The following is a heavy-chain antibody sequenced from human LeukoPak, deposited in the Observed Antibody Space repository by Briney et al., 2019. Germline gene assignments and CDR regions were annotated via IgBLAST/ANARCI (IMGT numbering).Heavy chain of an antibody. CDR2: IIPIFGTA. D-gene: IGHD1-26*01. CDR1: GGTFSSYA. V-gene: IGHV1-69*05. Sequence: GASVKVSCKASGGTFSSYAISWVRQAPGQGLEWMGGIIPIFGTANYAQKFQGRVTITTDESTSTAYMELSSLRSEDTAVYYCARAPRIGSYSYYFDYWGQGTLVTVSS. J-gene: IGHJ4*02. CDR3: ARAPRIGSYSYYFDY.